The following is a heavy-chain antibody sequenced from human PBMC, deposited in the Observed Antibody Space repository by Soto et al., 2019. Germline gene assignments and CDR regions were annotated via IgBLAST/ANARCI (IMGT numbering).Heavy chain of an antibody. Sequence: QVQLVESGGGVVQPGRSLRLSCAASGFTFSSYGMHWVRQAPGKGLEWVAVIWYDGSNKYYADSVKGRFTISRDNSKTTLYLQMNSLRAEDTAVYYCARGMVGARRQGLDYWGQGTLVTVSS. D-gene: IGHD1-26*01. J-gene: IGHJ4*02. CDR2: IWYDGSNK. V-gene: IGHV3-33*01. CDR1: GFTFSSYG. CDR3: ARGMVGARRQGLDY.